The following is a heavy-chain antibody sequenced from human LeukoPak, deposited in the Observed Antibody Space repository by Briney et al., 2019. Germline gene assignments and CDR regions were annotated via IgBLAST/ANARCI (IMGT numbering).Heavy chain of an antibody. J-gene: IGHJ4*02. Sequence: GASVKVSCKASGYTFTSYGISWVRQAPGQALKWMGWISGYNGNTNYTQKPQGRVTMTTDPSTSTACMELRSLRSDDTAVYYCARGFHSTGYYHYFHYWGQGTLVTVSS. V-gene: IGHV1-18*01. CDR3: ARGFHSTGYYHYFHY. CDR2: ISGYNGNT. D-gene: IGHD3-22*01. CDR1: GYTFTSYG.